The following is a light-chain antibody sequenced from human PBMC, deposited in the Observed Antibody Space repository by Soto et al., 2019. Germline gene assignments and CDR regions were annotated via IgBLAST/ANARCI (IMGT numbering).Light chain of an antibody. V-gene: IGLV2-14*01. J-gene: IGLJ1*01. Sequence: QSALTQPASVSGSPGQSITISCTGTSTDVGRYNYVSWYQQHPGKAPKLMIYDVANRPSGVSNRFSGSKSGITASPTISGLQAEDEADYYCSSYTTSSTYVFGTGTKVTVL. CDR3: SSYTTSSTYV. CDR2: DVA. CDR1: STDVGRYNY.